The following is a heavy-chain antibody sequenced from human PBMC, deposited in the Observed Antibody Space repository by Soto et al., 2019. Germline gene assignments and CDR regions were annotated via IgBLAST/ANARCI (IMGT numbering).Heavy chain of an antibody. J-gene: IGHJ4*02. CDR1: GYTFTNYG. CDR2: ISAYSGNT. CDR3: ASSGQNWNYILDY. V-gene: IGHV1-18*01. D-gene: IGHD1-7*01. Sequence: QVQLVQSGAEVKKPGASVKVSCKASGYTFTNYGISWVRQAPGQGLDWMGWISAYSGNTNYAQDLQDRVTMTTDTSTNTAYMELRSLRSDDTAVYYSASSGQNWNYILDYWGQGTLVTVSS.